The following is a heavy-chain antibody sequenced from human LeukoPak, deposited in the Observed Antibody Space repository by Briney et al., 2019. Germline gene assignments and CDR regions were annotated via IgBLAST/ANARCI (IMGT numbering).Heavy chain of an antibody. CDR1: GFTFSSYG. CDR2: IWYDGSNK. CDR3: ARARDVDIVVVPAADHAFDI. D-gene: IGHD2-2*03. Sequence: GGSLRLSCAASGFTFSSYGMHWVRQAPGKGLEWVAVIWYDGSNKYYADSVKGRFTISRDNSKNTLYLQMNSLRAEDTAVYYCARARDVDIVVVPAADHAFDIWGQGTMVTVSS. V-gene: IGHV3-33*01. J-gene: IGHJ3*02.